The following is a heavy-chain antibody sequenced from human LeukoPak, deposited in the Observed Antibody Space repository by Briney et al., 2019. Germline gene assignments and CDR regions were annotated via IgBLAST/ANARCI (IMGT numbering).Heavy chain of an antibody. V-gene: IGHV3-7*01. CDR2: IKEDGGEG. CDR1: EFTFSSYW. D-gene: IGHD2-8*01. Sequence: GGSLRLSCAASEFTFSSYWMTWVRQAPGKGLEWVASIKEDGGEGYYVDSVKGRFTVSRDNAKNSLYLQLTSLRAEDTAVYYCATRYCTISACRASSYKSFDVWGKGTTVTVSS. J-gene: IGHJ6*04. CDR3: ATRYCTISACRASSYKSFDV.